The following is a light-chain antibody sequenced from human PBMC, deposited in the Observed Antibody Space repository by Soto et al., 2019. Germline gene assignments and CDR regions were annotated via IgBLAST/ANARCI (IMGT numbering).Light chain of an antibody. J-gene: IGKJ1*01. CDR2: DAS. Sequence: DLQMTQSPSTLSASVGDRVTITCRASQSVSTRLAWYQQKPGEAPKLLIYDASSLQTGVPPRFSGSGSGAEFTLTISSLQPDDFATYYCQQYQSYSETFGHGTKVEIK. CDR1: QSVSTR. CDR3: QQYQSYSET. V-gene: IGKV1-5*01.